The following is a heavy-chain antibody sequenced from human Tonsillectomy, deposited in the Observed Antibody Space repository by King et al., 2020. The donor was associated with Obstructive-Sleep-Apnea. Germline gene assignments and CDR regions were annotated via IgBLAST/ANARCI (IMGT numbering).Heavy chain of an antibody. D-gene: IGHD4-17*01. CDR3: AKDVFHPSYTVTTFGPWEY. CDR1: GCTFSNYG. CDR2: MTDSCGST. Sequence: VQLVESGGGLEQPGGSLRLSCAASGCTFSNYGMSWVRQAPGKGLECVSVMTDSCGSTYYADSVKGRFTISRDNPKNTLYRQMNSLIAEDTAVYYCAKDVFHPSYTVTTFGPWEYWRQGTVVTVPS. V-gene: IGHV3-23*04. J-gene: IGHJ4*02.